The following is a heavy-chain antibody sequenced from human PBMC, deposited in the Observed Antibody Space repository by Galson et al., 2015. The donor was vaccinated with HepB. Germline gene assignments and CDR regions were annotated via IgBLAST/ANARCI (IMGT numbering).Heavy chain of an antibody. J-gene: IGHJ4*02. D-gene: IGHD3-22*01. CDR3: ARKMVVGLTPFDY. CDR1: GYTFSSYA. V-gene: IGHV1-3*01. Sequence: QSGAEVKKPGASVKVSCKASGYTFSSYAMHWVRQAPGQRPEWMGWINGGNGNTKYSQNFQGRVTITRDTSASTAYMELSSLRSEDTAVYYCARKMVVGLTPFDYWGQGTLVTVSS. CDR2: INGGNGNT.